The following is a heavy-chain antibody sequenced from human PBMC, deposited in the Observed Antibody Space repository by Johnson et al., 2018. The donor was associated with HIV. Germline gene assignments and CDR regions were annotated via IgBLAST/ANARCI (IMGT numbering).Heavy chain of an antibody. CDR2: ISYDGSNE. V-gene: IGHV3-30*04. J-gene: IGHJ3*02. CDR3: ARVSQQQGGVYDAVDI. Sequence: QVQLVESGGGVVQPGRSLRLSCAASVFTFSSYAIHWVRQAPGKGLEWVAVISYDGSNEFYADSVKGRFPISRDNSKNTLYLQMNSLRAEETAVYYCARVSQQQGGVYDAVDIWGQGTMVTVSS. CDR1: VFTFSSYA. D-gene: IGHD6-13*01.